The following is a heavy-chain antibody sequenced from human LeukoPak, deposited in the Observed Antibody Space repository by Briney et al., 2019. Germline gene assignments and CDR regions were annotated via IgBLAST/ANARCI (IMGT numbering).Heavy chain of an antibody. V-gene: IGHV4-39*07. D-gene: IGHD3-9*01. CDR2: IYYSGST. Sequence: SETLSLTCTVSGGSISSSSYYWGWIRQPPGKGLEWIGSIYYSGSTNYNPSLKSRVTISLDTSKKQFSLKLSSVTAADTAVYYCASVYYDILTGYRSSFDYWGQGTLVTVSS. CDR1: GGSISSSSYY. CDR3: ASVYYDILTGYRSSFDY. J-gene: IGHJ4*02.